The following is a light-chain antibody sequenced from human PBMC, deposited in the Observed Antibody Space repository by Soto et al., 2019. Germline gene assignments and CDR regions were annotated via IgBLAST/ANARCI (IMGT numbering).Light chain of an antibody. J-gene: IGLJ1*01. CDR2: EVN. V-gene: IGLV2-14*01. CDR1: SSGVGGYNY. CDR3: SSYTSSSTLV. Sequence: QSALPQPASVSGSPGQSITISCTGTSSGVGGYNYVSWYQQHPGKVPKVMIYEVNNRPSGISNRFSGSKSGNTASLTISGLQAEDEADYYCSSYTSSSTLVFGTGTKVTVL.